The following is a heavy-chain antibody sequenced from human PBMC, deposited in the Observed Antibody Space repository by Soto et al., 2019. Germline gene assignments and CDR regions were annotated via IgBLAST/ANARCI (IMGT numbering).Heavy chain of an antibody. D-gene: IGHD2-2*01. CDR3: AIRTNRETDWQ. J-gene: IGHJ4*02. CDR1: GYTFTSYG. V-gene: IGHV1-18*01. CDR2: ISAYNGNT. Sequence: QVQLVQSGAEVKKPGASVKVSCKASGYTFTSYGISWVRQAPGQGLEWMGWISAYNGNTNYAQKLQGRVTMTTATAPSTAYMELRSLTSDDTAVYPCAIRTNRETDWQWGQGTLVTVSS.